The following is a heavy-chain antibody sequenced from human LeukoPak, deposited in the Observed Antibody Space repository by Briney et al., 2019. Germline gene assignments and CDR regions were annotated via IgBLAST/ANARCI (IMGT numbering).Heavy chain of an antibody. CDR3: ARGVWSTKYYYFDY. Sequence: ASVKVSCKASGYTFTCYYMHWVRQPPGQGLEWMGWINPNSGGTNYSQKFQGRVIMTRDTSISTAYMELSRLRSDDTAVYYCARGVWSTKYYYFDYWGQGTLVTVSS. CDR2: INPNSGGT. D-gene: IGHD3-16*01. J-gene: IGHJ4*02. V-gene: IGHV1-2*02. CDR1: GYTFTCYY.